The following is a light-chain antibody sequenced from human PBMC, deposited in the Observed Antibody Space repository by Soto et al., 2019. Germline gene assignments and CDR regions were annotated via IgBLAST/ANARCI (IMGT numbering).Light chain of an antibody. V-gene: IGKV3-15*01. J-gene: IGKJ1*01. CDR1: QTVSRN. Sequence: EVVMTQSPATLSVSPGERATLSCRASQTVSRNVDGYPRRPGQAPRRRIYDISNSATGVPARFSGSGSETGLTVSIRSIESEDFGVYDCKEFLNGSRKFGQG. CDR3: KEFLNGSRK. CDR2: DIS.